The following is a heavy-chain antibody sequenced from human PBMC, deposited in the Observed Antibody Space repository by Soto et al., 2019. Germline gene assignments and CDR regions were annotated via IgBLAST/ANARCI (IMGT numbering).Heavy chain of an antibody. J-gene: IGHJ4*02. CDR1: GFTFSSYA. D-gene: IGHD2-21*02. CDR2: ISGSGGST. CDR3: AKAGCGRDCYSWLAEY. V-gene: IGHV3-23*01. Sequence: GGSLRLSCAASGFTFSSYAMSWVRRAPGKGLEWVSAISGSGGSTYYADSVKGRFTISRDNSKNTLYLQMNSPSAEDTAVYYCAKAGCGRDCYSWLAEYWGQVTLVTFS.